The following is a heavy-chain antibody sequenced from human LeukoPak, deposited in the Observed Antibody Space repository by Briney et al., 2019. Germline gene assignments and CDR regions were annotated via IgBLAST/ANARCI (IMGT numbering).Heavy chain of an antibody. D-gene: IGHD6-6*01. J-gene: IGHJ4*02. V-gene: IGHV4-39*01. CDR3: ARHLIAARSNTDF. Sequence: PSETLSLTCTVSGGSISSSSYYWGWIRQPPRKGLEWIGSIYYSGSTYYNPSLKSRVTISVDTSKNQFSLKLSSVTAADTAVYYCARHLIAARSNTDFWGQGTLVTVSS. CDR1: GGSISSSSYY. CDR2: IYYSGST.